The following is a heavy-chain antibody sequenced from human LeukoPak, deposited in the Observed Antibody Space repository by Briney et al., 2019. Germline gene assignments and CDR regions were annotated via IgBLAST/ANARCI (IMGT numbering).Heavy chain of an antibody. CDR1: GFTFGSYE. Sequence: GGSLRLSCAASGFTFGSYEMTWVRQASGKGLEWIGRIRNKDNSYATAYVASVKGRFTISRDDSKNTAYLQMNSLKTEDTAVYYCTRRDYYDVLTGPDVWGKGTTVTVSS. V-gene: IGHV3-73*01. CDR3: TRRDYYDVLTGPDV. CDR2: IRNKDNSYAT. J-gene: IGHJ6*04. D-gene: IGHD3-9*01.